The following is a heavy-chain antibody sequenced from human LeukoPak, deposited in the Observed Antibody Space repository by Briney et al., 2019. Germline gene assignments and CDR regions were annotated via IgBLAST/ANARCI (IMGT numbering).Heavy chain of an antibody. J-gene: IGHJ3*02. CDR2: IYPGDSDT. CDR3: AREYYYGSGSYPDAFDI. D-gene: IGHD3-10*01. Sequence: ESLKISCKGSGYSFTSYWIGWVHQMPGKGLEWMGIIYPGDSDTRYSPSFQGRVTISADKSISTAYLQWSSLKASDTAMYYCAREYYYGSGSYPDAFDIWGQGTMVTVSS. CDR1: GYSFTSYW. V-gene: IGHV5-51*07.